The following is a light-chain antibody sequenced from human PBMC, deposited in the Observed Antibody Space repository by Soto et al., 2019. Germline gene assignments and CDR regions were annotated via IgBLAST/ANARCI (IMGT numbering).Light chain of an antibody. CDR3: SSYTSSSSLKWV. Sequence: QSALTQPASVSGSPGQSITISCTGTGSDVGGYNYVSWYQQHPGKAPKLMLYEVSNRPSGVSNRFSGSKSGNTASLTISGLQAEDEADYYCSSYTSSSSLKWVFGGGTKVTVL. CDR2: EVS. V-gene: IGLV2-14*01. J-gene: IGLJ3*02. CDR1: GSDVGGYNY.